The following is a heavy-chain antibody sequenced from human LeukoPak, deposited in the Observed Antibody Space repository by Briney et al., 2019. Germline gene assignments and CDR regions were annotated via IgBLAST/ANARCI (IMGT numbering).Heavy chain of an antibody. V-gene: IGHV3-15*04. D-gene: IGHD1-26*01. CDR2: IAVRSDGGTT. Sequence: PGGSLRLSCAASGFTFSYAWMTWVRQGPGKGLEWVGHIAVRSDGGTTDYAAPVKGRFTISRDDSKSTLYLQMDSLQTEDTAVYYCASLVGFSLYYWGQGTPVTVSS. CDR1: GFTFSYAW. J-gene: IGHJ4*02. CDR3: ASLVGFSLYY.